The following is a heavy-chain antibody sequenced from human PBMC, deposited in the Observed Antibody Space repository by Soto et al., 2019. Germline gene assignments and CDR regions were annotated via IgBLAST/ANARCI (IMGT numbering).Heavy chain of an antibody. J-gene: IGHJ4*02. D-gene: IGHD6-13*01. CDR2: IIPIFGTA. CDR3: ARGYAGVRWQQLDDYFDY. Sequence: SVKVSCKASGGTFSSYSISWVRQAPGQGLEWMGGIIPIFGTANYAQKFQGRVTITADKSTSTAYMELSSLRSEDTAVYYCARGYAGVRWQQLDDYFDYWGQGTLVTVSS. CDR1: GGTFSSYS. V-gene: IGHV1-69*06.